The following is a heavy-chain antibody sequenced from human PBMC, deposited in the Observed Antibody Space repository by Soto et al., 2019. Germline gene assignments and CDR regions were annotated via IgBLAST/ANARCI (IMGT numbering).Heavy chain of an antibody. Sequence: DVQLVESGGGLIQPGKSLRLSCAAFGLTISGKKYVAWLRQAPGKGLEWVSGLYDVDGSFYADSVRGRFTTSSDSSKTTVYLQMNELRPDDTAVYYCATWHEREHAYDVWGQGTTVTVSS. J-gene: IGHJ3*01. V-gene: IGHV3-53*01. CDR3: ATWHEREHAYDV. CDR1: GLTISGKKY. CDR2: LYDVDGS. D-gene: IGHD1-1*01.